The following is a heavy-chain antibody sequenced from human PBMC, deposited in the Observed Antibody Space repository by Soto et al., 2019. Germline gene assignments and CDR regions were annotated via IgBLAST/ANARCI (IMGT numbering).Heavy chain of an antibody. V-gene: IGHV1-3*05. Sequence: QVQLVQSGAEEKKPGASVKVSCKASGYTFTSYAIHWVRQAPGQRLEWMGWINAGNGNTKYSQKFQGRVTITRDTXXXXXXXXXXXXXSEDXXXXXXXSSRIQLEPYGMDVWGQGTTVTVSS. CDR3: XSSRIQLEPYGMDV. CDR1: GYTFTSYA. CDR2: INAGNGNT. J-gene: IGHJ6*02. D-gene: IGHD1-1*01.